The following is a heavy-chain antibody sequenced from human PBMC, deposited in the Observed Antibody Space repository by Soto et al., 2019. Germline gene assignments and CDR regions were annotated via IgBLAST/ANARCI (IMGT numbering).Heavy chain of an antibody. J-gene: IGHJ6*02. Sequence: KVSCKVSGYTLTELSMHWVRQAPGKGLEWMGRFDTRYSPSFQGQVTISADKSISTAYLQWSSLKASDTAMYYCARLGGYDSSGYEYYYYYGMDVWGQGTTVTVSS. D-gene: IGHD3-22*01. V-gene: IGHV5-51*01. CDR1: GYTLTELS. CDR3: ARLGGYDSSGYEYYYYYGMDV. CDR2: FDT.